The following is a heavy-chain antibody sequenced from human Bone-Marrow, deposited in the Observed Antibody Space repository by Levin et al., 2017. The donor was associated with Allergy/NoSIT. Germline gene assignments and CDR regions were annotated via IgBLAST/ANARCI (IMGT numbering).Heavy chain of an antibody. CDR2: IYYSGTT. V-gene: IGHV4-39*02. CDR1: GGSTSSRSYY. CDR3: ARTRGYSNGWSLSNWFDH. D-gene: IGHD6-19*01. Sequence: PSETLSLDCTVSGGSTSSRSYYWGWIRQAPGKGLEWIGLIYYSGTTYYNPSLKSRVTMSVDTSNNHFFLELRSVTAADTAVYYCARTRGYSNGWSLSNWFDHWGQGILVTVSS. J-gene: IGHJ5*02.